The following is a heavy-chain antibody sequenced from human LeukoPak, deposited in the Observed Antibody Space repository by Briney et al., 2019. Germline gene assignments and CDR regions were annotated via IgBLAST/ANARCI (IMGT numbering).Heavy chain of an antibody. J-gene: IGHJ4*02. CDR3: ATWGVDY. D-gene: IGHD3-10*01. CDR2: ISYDGSNK. V-gene: IGHV3-30*03. CDR1: GFTFSSYG. Sequence: GGSLRLSCAASGFTFSSYGMSWVRQAPGKGLEWVAVISYDGSNKYYADSVKGRFTISRDNSKNTLYLQMNSLRAEDTAVYYCATWGVDYWGQGTLVTVSS.